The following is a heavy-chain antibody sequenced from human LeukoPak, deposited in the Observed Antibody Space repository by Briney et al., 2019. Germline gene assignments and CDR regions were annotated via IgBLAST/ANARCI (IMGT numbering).Heavy chain of an antibody. Sequence: GGSLRLSCEGSAFIFSGHWMNWVRQTPGKGLEWVASIKEDGSERQYVDSVKGRFSISRDNTKGSLFLQLNSLRAEDTAVYYCAGQSGYSSSAWFDPWGQGTLVTVSS. CDR1: AFIFSGHW. D-gene: IGHD6-13*01. V-gene: IGHV3-7*03. CDR3: AGQSGYSSSAWFDP. J-gene: IGHJ5*02. CDR2: IKEDGSER.